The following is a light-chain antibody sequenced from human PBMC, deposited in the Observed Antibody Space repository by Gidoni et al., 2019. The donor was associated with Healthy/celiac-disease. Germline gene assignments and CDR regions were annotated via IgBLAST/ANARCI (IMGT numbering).Light chain of an antibody. Sequence: DIQMTHSPATLSASVGDRVTITCRASQSINSWLAWYQQKPGKAPKLLIYDASSLESGVPSRFSGSGSGTEFTLTISSLQPDDFATYYCQQYNSYLFTFGPGTKVDIK. CDR2: DAS. CDR3: QQYNSYLFT. V-gene: IGKV1-5*01. J-gene: IGKJ3*01. CDR1: QSINSW.